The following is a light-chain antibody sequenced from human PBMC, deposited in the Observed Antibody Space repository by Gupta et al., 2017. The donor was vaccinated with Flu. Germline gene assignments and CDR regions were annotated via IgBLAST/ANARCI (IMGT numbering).Light chain of an antibody. V-gene: IGKV2-24*01. CDR1: QSLAHSDGNTY. Sequence: VTPGQPASISCRASQSLAHSDGNTYESWIHQRPGKPTSLLIDKRSDRGSGVPDRFSGGGAGADFTLDISSVEAEDVGVYYFMQTKQYPYTCGQGTKLDIK. J-gene: IGKJ2*01. CDR2: KRS. CDR3: MQTKQYPYT.